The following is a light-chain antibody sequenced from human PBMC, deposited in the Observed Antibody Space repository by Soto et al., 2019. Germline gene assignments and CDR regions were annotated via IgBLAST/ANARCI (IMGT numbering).Light chain of an antibody. Sequence: EIVLTQSPGTLSLSPGERATLSCRASESISSKSLAWYQQQPGQAPRLLIYGTFNRATGIPDRFSGSGSGTDFTLTISRLEPEDFAVYFCQQYGSSPYTFGQGTKLEI. CDR1: ESISSKS. CDR2: GTF. V-gene: IGKV3-20*01. CDR3: QQYGSSPYT. J-gene: IGKJ2*01.